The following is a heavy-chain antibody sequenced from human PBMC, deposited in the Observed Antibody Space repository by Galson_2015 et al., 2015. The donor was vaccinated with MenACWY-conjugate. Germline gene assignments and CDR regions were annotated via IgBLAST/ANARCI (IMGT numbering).Heavy chain of an antibody. J-gene: IGHJ4*02. CDR2: INSDGSTT. V-gene: IGHV3-74*01. CDR3: ARAFTDGSNYAYQFDY. CDR1: GFTFSSYW. D-gene: IGHD2-2*01. Sequence: SLRLSCAASGFTFSSYWMHWVRQAPGKGLVWVSRINSDGSTTTYADSVKGRFTISRDNAKNTLYLQMNSLRAEDTAVDYCARAFTDGSNYAYQFDYWGQGSLVTVSS.